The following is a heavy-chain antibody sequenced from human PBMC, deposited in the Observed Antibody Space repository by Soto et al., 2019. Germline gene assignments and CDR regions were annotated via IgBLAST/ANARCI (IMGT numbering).Heavy chain of an antibody. D-gene: IGHD3-22*01. Sequence: GGSLRLSCAASGFTFSSYAMHWVRQAPGKGLEWVAVISYDGSNKYYADSVKGRFTISRDNSKNTLYLQMNSLRAEDTAVYYCARDMMYYYDSSGPADAFDIWGQGTMVTVSS. CDR1: GFTFSSYA. J-gene: IGHJ3*02. CDR3: ARDMMYYYDSSGPADAFDI. V-gene: IGHV3-30-3*01. CDR2: ISYDGSNK.